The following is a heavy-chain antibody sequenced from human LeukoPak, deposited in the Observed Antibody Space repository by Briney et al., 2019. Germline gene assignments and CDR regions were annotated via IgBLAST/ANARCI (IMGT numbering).Heavy chain of an antibody. CDR2: IYYSGST. D-gene: IGHD1-26*01. CDR3: ARGGQKSPGATFDY. V-gene: IGHV4-39*07. J-gene: IGHJ4*02. Sequence: SETLSLTCTVSGGSISSSSYYWGWIRQPPGKGLEWIGSIYYSGSTYYNPSLKSRVTISVDTSKNQFSLKLSSVTAADTAVYYCARGGQKSPGATFDYWGQGTLVTVSS. CDR1: GGSISSSSYY.